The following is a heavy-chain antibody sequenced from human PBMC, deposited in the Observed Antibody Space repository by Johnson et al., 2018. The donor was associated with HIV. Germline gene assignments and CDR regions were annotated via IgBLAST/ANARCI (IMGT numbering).Heavy chain of an antibody. CDR3: ARDRGYVWGVTGDASDI. J-gene: IGHJ3*02. Sequence: VQLVESGGGLVQPGGSLRLSCAASGFTVSSNYMSWVRQAPGKGLEWVSVIYSGGSTYYADSVKGRFPISRDNAKNALYLQMNSLRAEDTALYYCARDRGYVWGVTGDASDIWGQGTMVTVSS. V-gene: IGHV3-66*01. CDR2: IYSGGST. D-gene: IGHD3-16*01. CDR1: GFTVSSNY.